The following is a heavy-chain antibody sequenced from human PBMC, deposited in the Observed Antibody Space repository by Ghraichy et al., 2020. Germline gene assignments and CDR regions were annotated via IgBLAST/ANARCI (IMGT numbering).Heavy chain of an antibody. D-gene: IGHD2-15*01. Sequence: GGSLRLSCAASGFTFSGSAMHWVRQASGKGLQWVGRIRSKANNYATEYAASVKGRFTISRDDSKNTAYLQMNSLKIEDTAVYYCTRALTIGYCSGGSCYSDDSWGQGTLVTVSS. V-gene: IGHV3-73*01. CDR1: GFTFSGSA. CDR3: TRALTIGYCSGGSCYSDDS. CDR2: IRSKANNYAT. J-gene: IGHJ4*02.